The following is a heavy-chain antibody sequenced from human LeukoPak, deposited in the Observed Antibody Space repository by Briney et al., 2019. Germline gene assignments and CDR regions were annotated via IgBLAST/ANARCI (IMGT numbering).Heavy chain of an antibody. CDR1: GGTFSSYA. V-gene: IGHV1-69*05. D-gene: IGHD5-12*01. CDR2: IIPIFGTA. Sequence: ASVKVSCKASGGTFSSYAISWVRRAPGQGLEWMGRIIPIFGTANYAQKFQGRVTITTDESTSTAYMELSSLRSEDTAVYYCALDIVATIGQYNWFDPWGQGTLVTVSS. CDR3: ALDIVATIGQYNWFDP. J-gene: IGHJ5*02.